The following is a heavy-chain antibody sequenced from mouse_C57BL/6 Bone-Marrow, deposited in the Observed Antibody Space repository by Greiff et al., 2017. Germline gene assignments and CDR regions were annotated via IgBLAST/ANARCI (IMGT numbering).Heavy chain of an antibody. J-gene: IGHJ2*01. CDR3: AREDY. CDR2: ISDGGSYT. V-gene: IGHV5-4*01. CDR1: GFTFSSYA. Sequence: EVQRVESGGGLVKPGGSLKLSCAASGFTFSSYAMSWVRQTPEKRLEWVATISDGGSYTYYPDNVKGRFTLSRDNAKNNLYLQMSHLKSEDPAMYYCAREDYWGQGTTLTVSS.